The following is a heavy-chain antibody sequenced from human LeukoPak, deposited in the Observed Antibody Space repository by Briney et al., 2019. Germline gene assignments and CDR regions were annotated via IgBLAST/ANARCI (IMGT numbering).Heavy chain of an antibody. Sequence: SETLSLTCTVSGDSISSYYWSWIRQPPGKGLEWIGYIYYSGSTYNPSLKSRVTISVDTSKNQFSLRLSSVTAADTAVYYCARVTGYMVEDYFDYWGQGTLVTVSS. CDR1: GDSISSYY. CDR3: ARVTGYMVEDYFDY. J-gene: IGHJ4*02. CDR2: IYYSGST. D-gene: IGHD6-13*01. V-gene: IGHV4-59*01.